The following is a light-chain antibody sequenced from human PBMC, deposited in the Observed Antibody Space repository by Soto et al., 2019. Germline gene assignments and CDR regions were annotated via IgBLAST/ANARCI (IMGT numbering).Light chain of an antibody. Sequence: DIQMTQSPSSLSASVGDRVTITCQASQDINNFLNWYQQKPGSAPKLLIYDASNLETGVPSRFSGSGSGTDFIFSISSLQPEDIATYYCQHYDNLPPLTFGGGTKVDNK. CDR3: QHYDNLPPLT. V-gene: IGKV1-33*01. J-gene: IGKJ4*01. CDR2: DAS. CDR1: QDINNF.